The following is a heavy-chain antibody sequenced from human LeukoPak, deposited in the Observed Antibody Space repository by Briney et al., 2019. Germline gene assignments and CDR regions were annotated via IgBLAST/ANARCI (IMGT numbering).Heavy chain of an antibody. CDR1: GGSISAYY. CDR2: SSSSGST. D-gene: IGHD1-26*01. CDR3: ARHGGSYPHDY. Sequence: SETLSLTCTVSGGSISAYYWGWIRQPPGKGLEWIGYSSSSGSTNYNPSLHSRVTISVDTSKSQFSLKLSSVTAADTAVYHCARHGGSYPHDYWGQGTLVTVSS. V-gene: IGHV4-59*08. J-gene: IGHJ4*02.